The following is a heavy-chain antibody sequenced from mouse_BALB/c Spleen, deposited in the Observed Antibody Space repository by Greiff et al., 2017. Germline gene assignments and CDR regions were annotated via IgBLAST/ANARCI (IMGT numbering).Heavy chain of an antibody. CDR1: GFTFSSYT. CDR2: ISNGGGST. V-gene: IGHV5-12-2*01. Sequence: EVQLVESGGGLVQPGGSLKLSCAASGFTFSSYTMSWVRQTPEKRLEWVAYISNGGGSTYYPDTVKGRFTISRDNAKNTLYLQMSSLKSEDTAMYYCARRDFTWFAYWGQGTLVTVSA. CDR3: ARRDFTWFAY. J-gene: IGHJ3*01. D-gene: IGHD3-3*01.